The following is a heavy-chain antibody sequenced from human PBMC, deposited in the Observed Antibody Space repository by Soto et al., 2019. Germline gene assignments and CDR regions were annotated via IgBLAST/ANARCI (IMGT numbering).Heavy chain of an antibody. J-gene: IGHJ6*02. CDR3: ARDRRGSYYDYYYGMDV. V-gene: IGHV1-2*04. CDR2: INPNSGGT. CDR1: GYTFTGYY. D-gene: IGHD1-26*01. Sequence: ASVKVSCKASGYTFTGYYMHWVRQAPGRGLEWMGWINPNSGGTNYAQKFQGWVTMTRDTSISTAYMELSRLRSDDTAVYYCARDRRGSYYDYYYGMDVWGQGTTVTVSS.